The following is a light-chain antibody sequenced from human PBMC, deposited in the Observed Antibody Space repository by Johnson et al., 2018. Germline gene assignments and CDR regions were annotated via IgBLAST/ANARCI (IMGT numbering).Light chain of an antibody. Sequence: QSVLTQPPSVSAAPGQKVTISCSGSSSNIGNNYVSWYQQLPGTAPKLLIYENNKRPSGIPDRFSGSKSGTSATLGITGLQTGDEADYYSGTWDSSLSAGNVFGTGTKVTFL. V-gene: IGLV1-51*02. J-gene: IGLJ1*01. CDR2: ENN. CDR3: GTWDSSLSAGNV. CDR1: SSNIGNNY.